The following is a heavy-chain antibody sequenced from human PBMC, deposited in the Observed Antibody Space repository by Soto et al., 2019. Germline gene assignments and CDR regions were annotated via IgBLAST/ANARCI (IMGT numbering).Heavy chain of an antibody. D-gene: IGHD2-2*01. J-gene: IGHJ6*02. CDR2: ISYDGSRK. V-gene: IGHV3-30*18. CDR1: GFTFSTYG. CDR3: AKGQHCSSTSCYFYYYGMDV. Sequence: QVQLVESGGGVVQPGRSLRLSCAASGFTFSTYGMHWVRQAPGRGLEWVAVISYDGSRKYYADSVKGRLTISRDNSKNTLYLQMNSLRPEDTAVYYCAKGQHCSSTSCYFYYYGMDVWGQGTTVAVSS.